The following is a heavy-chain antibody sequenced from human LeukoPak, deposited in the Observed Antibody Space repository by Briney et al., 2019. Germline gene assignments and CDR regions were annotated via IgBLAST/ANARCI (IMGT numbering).Heavy chain of an antibody. D-gene: IGHD5-12*01. CDR1: GFTFSSYA. CDR3: ARKWIRPETVLDY. CDR2: ISSNGGST. J-gene: IGHJ4*02. Sequence: GGSLRLSCAASGFTFSSYAMHWVRQAPGKGLEYVSAISSNGGSTYYANSVKGRFTISRDNSKNPLYLQMGSLRVEDMAVYYCARKWIRPETVLDYWGQGTLVTVSS. V-gene: IGHV3-64*01.